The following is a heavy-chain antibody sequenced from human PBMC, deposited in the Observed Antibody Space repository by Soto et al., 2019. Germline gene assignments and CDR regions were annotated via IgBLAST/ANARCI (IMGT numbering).Heavy chain of an antibody. Sequence: LRLSCAASGFTFISYGIHWVRQAPGKGLEWVAVISYDGSNKYYADSVKGRFTISRDNSKNTLYLQMNSLRAEDTAVYYCAKDYYDSSGYHNIFDYWGQGTLVTVSS. D-gene: IGHD3-22*01. J-gene: IGHJ4*02. CDR3: AKDYYDSSGYHNIFDY. CDR1: GFTFISYG. CDR2: ISYDGSNK. V-gene: IGHV3-30*18.